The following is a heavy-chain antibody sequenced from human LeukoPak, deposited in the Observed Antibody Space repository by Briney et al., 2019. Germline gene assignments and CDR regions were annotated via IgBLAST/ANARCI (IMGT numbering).Heavy chain of an antibody. CDR2: ISGYNGNT. Sequence: ASVKVSCKASGYTFTSYGISWVRQAPGQGLEWMGWISGYNGNTKYAHKVQGRVTMTTDTSTGTAYMELRSLRSDDTAVYYCARIPFMVRGVIPFDYWGQGTLVTVSS. CDR1: GYTFTSYG. D-gene: IGHD3-10*01. CDR3: ARIPFMVRGVIPFDY. J-gene: IGHJ4*02. V-gene: IGHV1-18*01.